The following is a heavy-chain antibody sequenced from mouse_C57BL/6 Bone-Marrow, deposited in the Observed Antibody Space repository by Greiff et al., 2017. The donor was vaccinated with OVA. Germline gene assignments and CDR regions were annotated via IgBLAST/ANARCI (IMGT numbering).Heavy chain of an antibody. D-gene: IGHD2-1*01. CDR2: IDPENGDT. CDR1: GFNITDDY. J-gene: IGHJ3*01. CDR3: TTELDYGNYVAWFAD. Sequence: VQLQQSGAELVRPGASVKLSCTASGFNITDDYMHWVKQRPEQGLEWIGWIDPENGDTEYASKFQGKATITADTSSNTAYLQLSSLTSEDTAVYYCTTELDYGNYVAWFADWGQGTLVTVSA. V-gene: IGHV14-4*01.